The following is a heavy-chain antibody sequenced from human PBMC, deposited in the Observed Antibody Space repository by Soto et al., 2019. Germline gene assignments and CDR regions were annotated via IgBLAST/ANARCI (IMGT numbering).Heavy chain of an antibody. J-gene: IGHJ4*02. CDR1: GFTFSSYG. V-gene: IGHV3-30*18. CDR2: ISYDGSNK. CDR3: AKDLFASWGPNTPFDY. Sequence: PGGSLRLSCAASGFTFSSYGMHWVRQAPGKGLEWVAVISYDGSNKYYADSVKGRFTISRDNSKNTLYLQMNSLRAEDTAVYYCAKDLFASWGPNTPFDYWGQGTLVTVSS. D-gene: IGHD7-27*01.